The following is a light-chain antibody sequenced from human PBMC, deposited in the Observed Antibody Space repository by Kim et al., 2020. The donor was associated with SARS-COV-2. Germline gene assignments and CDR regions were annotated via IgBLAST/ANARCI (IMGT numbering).Light chain of an antibody. V-gene: IGLV3-1*01. CDR1: KLGDKY. Sequence: SYELTQPPSVSVSPGQTASITCSGDKLGDKYACWYQQQPGQSPVLVIYQDSKRPSGIPERFSGSNSGNTATLTISGTQAMEEADYYCQAWDSSTGVFGGGTQLTVL. J-gene: IGLJ3*02. CDR2: QDS. CDR3: QAWDSSTGV.